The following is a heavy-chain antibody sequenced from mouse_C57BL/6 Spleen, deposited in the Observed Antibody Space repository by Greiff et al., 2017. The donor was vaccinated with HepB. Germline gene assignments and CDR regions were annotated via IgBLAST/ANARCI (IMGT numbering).Heavy chain of an antibody. V-gene: IGHV1-15*01. CDR3: TRLPTMITAGFAY. Sequence: QVQLKESGAELVRPGASVTLSCKASGYTFTDYEMHWVKQTPVHGLEWIGAIDPETGGTAYNQKFKGKAILTADKSSSTAYMELRSLTSEDSAVYYCTRLPTMITAGFAYWGQGTLVTVSS. CDR2: IDPETGGT. D-gene: IGHD2-4*01. J-gene: IGHJ3*01. CDR1: GYTFTDYE.